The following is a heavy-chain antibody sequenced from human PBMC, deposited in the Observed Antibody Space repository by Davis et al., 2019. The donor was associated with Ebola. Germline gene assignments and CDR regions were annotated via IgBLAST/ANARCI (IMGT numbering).Heavy chain of an antibody. J-gene: IGHJ6*03. CDR2: ISGSAGST. D-gene: IGHD3-10*01. V-gene: IGHV3-23*01. CDR1: GFTFSSYA. CDR3: AKDYGSGTWDYYYYMDV. Sequence: GESLKISCAASGFTFSSYAMSWVRQAPGKGLEWVSGISGSAGSTYYADSVKGRFTISRDNSKNTLYLQMNSLRAEDTAVYYCAKDYGSGTWDYYYYMDVWGKGTTVTVSS.